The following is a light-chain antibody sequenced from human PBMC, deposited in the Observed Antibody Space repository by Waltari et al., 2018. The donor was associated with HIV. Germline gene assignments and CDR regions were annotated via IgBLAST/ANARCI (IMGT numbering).Light chain of an antibody. CDR3: CSYAGSYSYV. Sequence: QSALTQPRSVSGSPGQSVTVSSTEASRDVGGFASVSWYQQHPGKAPKLIIYDVTKRPSGVPGRFSGSRSGDTASLTISGLQADDEADYYCCSYAGSYSYVFGAGTRVIVL. CDR2: DVT. V-gene: IGLV2-11*01. J-gene: IGLJ1*01. CDR1: SRDVGGFAS.